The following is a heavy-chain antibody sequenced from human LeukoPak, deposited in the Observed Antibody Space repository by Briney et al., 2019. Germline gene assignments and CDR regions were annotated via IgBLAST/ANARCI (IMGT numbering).Heavy chain of an antibody. D-gene: IGHD1-26*01. CDR3: ARGSFDFEY. CDR1: GYSISSFYY. V-gene: IGHV4-38-2*01. Sequence: PSETLSLTCAVSGYSISSFYYWGWIRQPPGKGLDWIGSIYYSGGTYYSPSLKSRVTISLDTSKNQFSLKLNSVTAADTAVYYCARGSFDFEYWGQGTLVTVSS. CDR2: IYYSGGT. J-gene: IGHJ4*02.